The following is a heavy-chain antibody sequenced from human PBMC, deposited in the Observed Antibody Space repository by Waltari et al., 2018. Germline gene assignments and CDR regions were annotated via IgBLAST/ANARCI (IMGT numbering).Heavy chain of an antibody. Sequence: LEWVAVISFDASNKYYADSVKCRFTISRDNSKNTLDLQMNSLRTEDTAIYYCAREGRDYYGSGTYYKGYYNYGLDVWGQGTTVTVSS. J-gene: IGHJ6*02. V-gene: IGHV3-30-3*01. CDR2: ISFDASNK. CDR3: AREGRDYYGSGTYYKGYYNYGLDV. D-gene: IGHD3-10*01.